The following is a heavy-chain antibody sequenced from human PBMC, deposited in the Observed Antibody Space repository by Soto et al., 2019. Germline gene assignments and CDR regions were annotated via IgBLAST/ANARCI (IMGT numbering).Heavy chain of an antibody. V-gene: IGHV1-8*01. D-gene: IGHD2-2*01. J-gene: IGHJ6*03. CDR2: MNPNSGNT. CDR3: ARSHRENLIVVVPAAIRGHYYYYYMDV. Sequence: ASVKVSCKASGYTFTSYDINWVRQATGQGLEWMGWMNPNSGNTGYAQKFQGRVTMTRNTSISTAYMELSSLRSEDTAVYYSARSHRENLIVVVPAAIRGHYYYYYMDVWGKGTTVTVSS. CDR1: GYTFTSYD.